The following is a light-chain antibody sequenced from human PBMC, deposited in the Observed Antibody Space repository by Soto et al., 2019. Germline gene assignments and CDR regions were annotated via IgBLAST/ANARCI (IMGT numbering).Light chain of an antibody. CDR3: TSYTSSRTYV. J-gene: IGLJ1*01. V-gene: IGLV2-14*03. CDR1: SNDVGAYNY. Sequence: QSALTQPASVSGSPVQSITVSCTGTSNDVGAYNYVSWYQQHPGTAPKLMIYDVSNRPSGVSNRFSGSKSGNTASLTISGLQAEDEADYYCTSYTSSRTYVFGTGTKVTVL. CDR2: DVS.